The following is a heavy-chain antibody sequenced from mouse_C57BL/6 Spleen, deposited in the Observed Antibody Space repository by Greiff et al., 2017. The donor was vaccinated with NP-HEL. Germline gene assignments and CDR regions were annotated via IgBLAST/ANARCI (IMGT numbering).Heavy chain of an antibody. V-gene: IGHV1-64*01. CDR2: IHPNSGST. Sequence: QVQLQQPGAELVKPGASVKLSCKASGYTFTSYWMHWVKQRPGQGLEWIGMIHPNSGSTNYNEKFKSKATLTVDKSSSTAYMQLSSLTSEDSAVDYCARSRGYDYDDYAMDYWGQGTSVTVSS. D-gene: IGHD2-4*01. CDR1: GYTFTSYW. J-gene: IGHJ4*01. CDR3: ARSRGYDYDDYAMDY.